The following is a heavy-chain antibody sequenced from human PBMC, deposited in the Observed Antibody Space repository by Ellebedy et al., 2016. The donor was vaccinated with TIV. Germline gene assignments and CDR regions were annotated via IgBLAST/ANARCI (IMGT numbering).Heavy chain of an antibody. CDR1: GVSISSYY. Sequence: SETLSLXXTVSGVSISSYYWNWIRQAAGKGLEWIGYIHSSGSTTYSPSLKSRVTMSVDTSKNQFSLKLTSVTAADTAVYFCARDHRGAGKLYHYYYGMDVWGQGTTVTVSS. CDR2: IHSSGST. D-gene: IGHD3-16*01. V-gene: IGHV4-4*07. J-gene: IGHJ6*02. CDR3: ARDHRGAGKLYHYYYGMDV.